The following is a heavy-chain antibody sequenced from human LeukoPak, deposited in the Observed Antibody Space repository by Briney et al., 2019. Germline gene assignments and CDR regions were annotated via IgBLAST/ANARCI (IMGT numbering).Heavy chain of an antibody. CDR1: GFTFSSYG. J-gene: IGHJ4*02. D-gene: IGHD3-22*01. Sequence: GGSLRLSCAASGFTFSSYGMHWVRQAPGKGLEWVAVISYDGSNKYYADSVKGRFTISRDNSKNTLYLQMNSLRAEDTAVYYCAPGAYDSSGYYRYWGQGTLVTVSS. V-gene: IGHV3-30*03. CDR3: APGAYDSSGYYRY. CDR2: ISYDGSNK.